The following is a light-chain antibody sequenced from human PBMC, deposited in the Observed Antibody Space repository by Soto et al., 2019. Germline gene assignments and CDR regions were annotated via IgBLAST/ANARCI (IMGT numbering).Light chain of an antibody. Sequence: QSALTQPASVSGSPGQSITISCTGTSSDVGGYNYVSWYQQHPGRAPKLMIYDVSNRPSGISNRFSGSKSGNTASLTISGLQAEDEADYYCDSYTSRSTRRGVFGPGTKVTVL. CDR3: DSYTSRSTRRGV. J-gene: IGLJ1*01. CDR2: DVS. V-gene: IGLV2-14*01. CDR1: SSDVGGYNY.